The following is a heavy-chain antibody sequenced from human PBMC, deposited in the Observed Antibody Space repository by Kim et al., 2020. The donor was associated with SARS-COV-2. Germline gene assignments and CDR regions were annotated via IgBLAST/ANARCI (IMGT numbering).Heavy chain of an antibody. D-gene: IGHD3-10*01. J-gene: IGHJ4*02. CDR2: ISWNSGSI. Sequence: GGSLRLSCAASGFIFGNYAMHWVRQRPGKGLEWVSGISWNSGSIGYADSVKGRFTISRDNAKNSLYLQMDSLRLEDTALYYCAKGWSYYNDHWGQGTLVTVSS. V-gene: IGHV3-9*01. CDR1: GFIFGNYA. CDR3: AKGWSYYNDH.